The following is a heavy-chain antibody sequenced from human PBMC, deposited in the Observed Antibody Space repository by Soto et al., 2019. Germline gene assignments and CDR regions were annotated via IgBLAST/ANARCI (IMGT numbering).Heavy chain of an antibody. V-gene: IGHV1-69*06. CDR1: GGSLSTNP. J-gene: IGHJ4*02. CDR2: TGSGTGPG. CDR3: ARRDSGGFYRFFDS. D-gene: IGHD2-15*01. Sequence: KVSCKASGGSLSTNPISWVRQAPGQGLEWMGGTGSGTGPGNHAQKFQGRLTVTADKSTSTVYMELTNLSSEDTAVYYCARRDSGGFYRFFDSWGQGTLVTVSS.